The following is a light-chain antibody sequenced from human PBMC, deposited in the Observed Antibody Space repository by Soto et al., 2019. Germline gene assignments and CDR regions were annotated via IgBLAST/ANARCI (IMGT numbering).Light chain of an antibody. V-gene: IGKV1-9*01. J-gene: IGKJ5*01. Sequence: IQLTQSPSSLSASVGDRVTITCRASQGISSYLAWYQQKPGKAPKLLIYAASTLQSGVPSRFSGSGSGTDFTLTISXXXXEDFATYYCQQLNSYPITFGQGTRLEIK. CDR3: QQLNSYPIT. CDR1: QGISSY. CDR2: AAS.